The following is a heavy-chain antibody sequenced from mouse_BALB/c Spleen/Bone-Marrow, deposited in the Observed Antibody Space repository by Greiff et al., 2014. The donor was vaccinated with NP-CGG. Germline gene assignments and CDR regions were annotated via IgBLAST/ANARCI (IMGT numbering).Heavy chain of an antibody. CDR1: GYTFTSYT. V-gene: IGHV1-4*01. CDR3: ARERNLDSFAY. J-gene: IGHJ3*01. CDR2: INPSSGYA. Sequence: QVQLQQSGAELARPGASVKMSCKASGYTFTSYTMHWVKQRPGQGLEWIGYINPSSGYANYNQKFKDKATLTADKSSSTAYMQLSSLTSEDSAVYYCARERNLDSFAYWGQGTLVTVSA.